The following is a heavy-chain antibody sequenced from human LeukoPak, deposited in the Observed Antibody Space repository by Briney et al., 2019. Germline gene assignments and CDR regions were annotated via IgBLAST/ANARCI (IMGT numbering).Heavy chain of an antibody. V-gene: IGHV4-59*08. J-gene: IGHJ4*02. CDR1: GGFISSYY. CDR3: ARHGVLGLFVY. D-gene: IGHD3-10*02. CDR2: IYYSGST. Sequence: SETLSLTCTVSGGFISSYYWSWLRQPPGKGLEWIGYIYYSGSTNYNPSLKSRVTISVDTSKNQFSLKLSSVTAADTAVYYCARHGVLGLFVYWGQGTLVTVSS.